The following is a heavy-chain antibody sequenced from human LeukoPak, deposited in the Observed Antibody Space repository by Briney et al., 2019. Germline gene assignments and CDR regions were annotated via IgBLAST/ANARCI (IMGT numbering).Heavy chain of an antibody. Sequence: ASVKVSCKVSGYTLTKLSMHWVRQAPGKGLEWMGGFDPEDGETIYAQKLQGRVTMTTDTSTSTAYMELRSLRSDDTAVYYCAREPPLSADAFDIWGQGTMVTVSS. CDR1: GYTLTKLS. CDR3: AREPPLSADAFDI. D-gene: IGHD3-9*01. V-gene: IGHV1-24*01. J-gene: IGHJ3*02. CDR2: FDPEDGET.